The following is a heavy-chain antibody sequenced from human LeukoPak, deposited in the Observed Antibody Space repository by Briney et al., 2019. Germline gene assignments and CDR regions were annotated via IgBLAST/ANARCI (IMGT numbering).Heavy chain of an antibody. Sequence: GGSLRLSCAASGFTFSSYWMSWVRQAPGKGLEWVANIKQDGSEKYYVDSVKGRFTISRDNAKNSLYLQMNSPRAEDTAVYYCARALLYYGSGSYPSPYFDYWGQGTLVTVSS. J-gene: IGHJ4*02. CDR3: ARALLYYGSGSYPSPYFDY. CDR1: GFTFSSYW. CDR2: IKQDGSEK. D-gene: IGHD3-10*01. V-gene: IGHV3-7*01.